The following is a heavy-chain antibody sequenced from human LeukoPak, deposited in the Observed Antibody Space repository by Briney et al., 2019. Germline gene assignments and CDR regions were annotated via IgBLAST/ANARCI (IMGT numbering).Heavy chain of an antibody. V-gene: IGHV4-59*08. CDR3: AGMGIVGALDY. CDR1: GGSISSYY. CDR2: IYYSGST. D-gene: IGHD1-26*01. J-gene: IGHJ4*02. Sequence: SETLSLTCTVSGGSISSYYWSWIRQPPGKGLEWIGYIYYSGSTNYNPSLKSRVTISVDTSKNQFSLKLSSVTAADTAVYYCAGMGIVGALDYWGQGTLVTVSS.